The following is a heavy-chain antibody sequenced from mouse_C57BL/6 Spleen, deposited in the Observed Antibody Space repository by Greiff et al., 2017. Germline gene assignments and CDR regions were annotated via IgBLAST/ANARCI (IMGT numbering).Heavy chain of an antibody. CDR1: GYSFTSYY. Sequence: VMLVESGPELVKPGASVKISCKASGYSFTSYYIHWVKQRPGQGLEWIGWIYPGSGNTKYNEKFKGKATLTADTSSSTAYMQLSSLTSEDSAVYYCARHWDDAMDYWGQGTSVTVSS. CDR2: IYPGSGNT. CDR3: ARHWDDAMDY. D-gene: IGHD4-1*01. V-gene: IGHV1-66*01. J-gene: IGHJ4*01.